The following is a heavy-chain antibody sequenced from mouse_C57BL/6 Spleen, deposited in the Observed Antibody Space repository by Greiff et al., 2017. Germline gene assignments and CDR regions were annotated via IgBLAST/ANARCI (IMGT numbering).Heavy chain of an antibody. V-gene: IGHV1-50*01. CDR3: ALKEDY. CDR1: GYTFTSYW. J-gene: IGHJ2*01. Sequence: QVQLQQPGAELVKPGASVKLSCKASGYTFTSYWMQWVKQRPGQGLEWIGEIDPSDSYTNYNQKFKGKATLTVDTSSSTAYMQLSSLTSADSAVYYCALKEDYWGQGTTLTVSS. CDR2: IDPSDSYT.